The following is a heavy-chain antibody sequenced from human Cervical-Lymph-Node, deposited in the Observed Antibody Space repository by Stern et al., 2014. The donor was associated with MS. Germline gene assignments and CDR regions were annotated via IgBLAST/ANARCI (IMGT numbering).Heavy chain of an antibody. CDR2: IIPGLGTT. Sequence: VQLLESGDEVKKPGSSVKVSCKASRDTFSHYALSWVRQAPEHGLEWMGGIIPGLGTTSYAQKFRGRITISADTSTNTLYMELSSLTFEDTAVYFCARDQGDYGSGSEDSWFDPWGQGTLVTVSS. D-gene: IGHD3-10*01. CDR3: ARDQGDYGSGSEDSWFDP. J-gene: IGHJ5*02. V-gene: IGHV1-69*06. CDR1: RDTFSHYA.